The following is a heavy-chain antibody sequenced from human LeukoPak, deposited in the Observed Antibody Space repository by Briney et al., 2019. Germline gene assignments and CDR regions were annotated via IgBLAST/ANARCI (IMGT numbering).Heavy chain of an antibody. CDR3: ATSAHIEVGTAPPPDY. CDR2: IWYDGSNK. D-gene: IGHD2-21*02. V-gene: IGHV3-33*01. Sequence: GGSLRLSCAPSGFTFNRFGMHGVRKAPGKGLEWVAVIWYDGSNKDYADSVKGRFTISRDNSKNTLYLQMSGLRAEDTAVYYCATSAHIEVGTAPPPDYWGQGTLVTVTS. CDR1: GFTFNRFG. J-gene: IGHJ4*02.